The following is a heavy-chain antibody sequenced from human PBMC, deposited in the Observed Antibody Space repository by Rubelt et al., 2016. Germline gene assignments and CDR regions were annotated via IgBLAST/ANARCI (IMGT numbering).Heavy chain of an antibody. D-gene: IGHD5-12*01. V-gene: IGHV4-4*02. CDR2: ISHSGST. J-gene: IGHJ4*02. CDR3: ASKLYDYPYYFDC. CDR1: GGSITSNNW. Sequence: QVQLQESGPGLVKPSGTLSLTCAVSGGSITSNNWWSWVRQSPGKGLEWIGEISHSGSTNYIPSLKSRVTISVDKSKNQFSLRLSSVTAADTAVYYCASKLYDYPYYFDCWGQGTLVTVSS.